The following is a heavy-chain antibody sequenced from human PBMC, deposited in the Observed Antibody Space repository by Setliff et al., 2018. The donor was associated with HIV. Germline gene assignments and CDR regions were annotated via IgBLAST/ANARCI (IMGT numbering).Heavy chain of an antibody. V-gene: IGHV1-3*01. CDR2: INAGDDNT. Sequence: ASVKVSCKAFGYTFSTNAIHWVRQAPGQRLEWMGYINAGDDNTRYSEKFQSRVTITRDTSANTAYMELSSRRSEDRAVYYCARSETRDSRGLYYWGQGTLVTVSS. D-gene: IGHD3-22*01. CDR3: ARSETRDSRGLYY. J-gene: IGHJ4*02. CDR1: GYTFSTNA.